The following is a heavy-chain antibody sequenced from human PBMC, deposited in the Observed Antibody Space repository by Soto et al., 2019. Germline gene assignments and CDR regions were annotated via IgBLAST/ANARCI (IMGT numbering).Heavy chain of an antibody. CDR2: IYYSGST. V-gene: IGHV4-39*01. J-gene: IGHJ5*02. D-gene: IGHD1-20*01. CDR1: GGSISSSSYY. Sequence: SETLSLTCTVSGGSISSSSYYWGWIRQPPGKGLEWIGSIYYSGSTYYNPSLKSRVTISVDTSKNQFSLKLSSVTAADTAVYYCARHGRINGTKLRGWLDPWGQGTLVTVSS. CDR3: ARHGRINGTKLRGWLDP.